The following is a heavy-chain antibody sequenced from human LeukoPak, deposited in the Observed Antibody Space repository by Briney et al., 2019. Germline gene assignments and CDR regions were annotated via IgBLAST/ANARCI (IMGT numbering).Heavy chain of an antibody. CDR1: GYTFNRYG. D-gene: IGHD6-19*01. CDR2: ISAYNGDT. V-gene: IGHV1-18*01. CDR3: ARDPSNTSGWYIYFDY. Sequence: ASVKVSCKTSGYTFNRYGITWVRQAPGQGFEWMGWISAYNGDTNYAQNFKGRVTMTTDTSTSTAYMELRSLRSDDTAVYYCARDPSNTSGWYIYFDYWGQGTLVTVSS. J-gene: IGHJ4*02.